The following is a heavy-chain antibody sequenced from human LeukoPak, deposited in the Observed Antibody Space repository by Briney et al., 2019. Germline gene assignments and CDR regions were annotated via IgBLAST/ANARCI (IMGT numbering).Heavy chain of an antibody. J-gene: IGHJ5*02. D-gene: IGHD6-13*01. Sequence: GRSLRLSCATSGFTFSHFWMSWVRQAPGKGLEWVANIKQDGTEKYYVDSVKGRFTISRDNAKNSLYLQMNTLRAEDTAVYYCARDRGSSWQLNWFDPWGQGTLVTVSS. CDR3: ARDRGSSWQLNWFDP. V-gene: IGHV3-7*04. CDR2: IKQDGTEK. CDR1: GFTFSHFW.